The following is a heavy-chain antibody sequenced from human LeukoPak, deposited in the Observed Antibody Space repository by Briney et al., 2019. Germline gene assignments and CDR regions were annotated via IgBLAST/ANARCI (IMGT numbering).Heavy chain of an antibody. CDR2: IRRKTNGGTT. D-gene: IGHD4-17*01. CDR1: GFTFDGYA. V-gene: IGHV3-49*04. CDR3: TRGDYGDYYDLDY. J-gene: IGHJ4*02. Sequence: GGSLRLSCTASGFTFDGYAMSWVRQAPGKGLEWLGFIRRKTNGGTTEYAASVKGRFIISRDDSKSITYLQMNSLKTEDTAVYYCTRGDYGDYYDLDYWGQGTLVTVSS.